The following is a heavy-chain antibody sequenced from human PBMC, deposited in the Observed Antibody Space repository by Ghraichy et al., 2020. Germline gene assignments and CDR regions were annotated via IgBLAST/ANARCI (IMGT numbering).Heavy chain of an antibody. J-gene: IGHJ3*02. CDR3: ARGGLGVSRPDGFNI. Sequence: SETLSLTCAVYGGSFSGHYWSWIHQPPGKGLEWIGEINRSGSTNYNPSLKSRVTISIDTSKNQFSLKLSSVTAADTALYYCARGGLGVSRPDGFNIWGQGTMVTVSS. CDR1: GGSFSGHY. D-gene: IGHD5-12*01. CDR2: INRSGST. V-gene: IGHV4-34*01.